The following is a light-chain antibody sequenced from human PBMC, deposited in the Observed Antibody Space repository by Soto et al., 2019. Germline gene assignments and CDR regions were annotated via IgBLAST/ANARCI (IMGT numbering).Light chain of an antibody. CDR3: LQHDSSPWT. J-gene: IGKJ1*01. CDR1: LGIRND. CDR2: AAS. V-gene: IGKV1-17*01. Sequence: DIQMTQSPSSLSASVGDRVTITCRASLGIRNDLGWYQHKPGKAPKRLIYAASSLQSGVPSRFSGSGSGTEFTLTISSLQPEDFATYFCLQHDSSPWTFGQATKVDIK.